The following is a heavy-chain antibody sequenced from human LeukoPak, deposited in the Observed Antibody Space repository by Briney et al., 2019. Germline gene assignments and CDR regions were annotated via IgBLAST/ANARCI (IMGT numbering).Heavy chain of an antibody. V-gene: IGHV4-59*08. CDR3: ALAPNSNWFDF. D-gene: IGHD2-8*01. CDR2: IHYSGNS. CDR1: GDSISNFY. Sequence: SEALSLTCSVSGDSISNFYWNWIRQPPGKRLEWIGNIHYSGNSNYNPSLQSRVTISIDTSRKQLFLKLSSVTAADTAVYYCALAPNSNWFDFWGQGTLVTVSS. J-gene: IGHJ5*01.